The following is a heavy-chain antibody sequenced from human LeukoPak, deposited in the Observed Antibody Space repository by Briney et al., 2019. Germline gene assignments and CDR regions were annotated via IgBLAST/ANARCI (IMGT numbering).Heavy chain of an antibody. CDR2: TYFRFKWFY. V-gene: IGHV6-1*01. D-gene: IGHD4-17*01. Sequence: SQTLSLTCAISGDSVSSNTATWNWIRQSPSRGLEWLGRTYFRFKWFYDYAVSVKSRVVFIPDTSKNQFSLQLNSVTPEDTAVYYCARVHADTVTTFDFWGQGTLVTVSS. CDR3: ARVHADTVTTFDF. J-gene: IGHJ4*02. CDR1: GDSVSSNTAT.